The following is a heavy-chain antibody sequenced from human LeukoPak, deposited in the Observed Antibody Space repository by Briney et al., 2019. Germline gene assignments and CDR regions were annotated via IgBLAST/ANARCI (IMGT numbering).Heavy chain of an antibody. CDR2: IYYSGST. CDR3: ASGPPSGCSSTSCYEPPYWYFDL. CDR1: GGSISSGGYY. V-gene: IGHV4-61*08. Sequence: SETLSLTCTVSGGSISSGGYYWSWIRQPPGKGLEWIGYIYYSGSTNYNPSLKSRVTISVNTSKNQFSLKLSSVTAADTAVYYCASGPPSGCSSTSCYEPPYWYFDLWGRGTLVTVSS. J-gene: IGHJ2*01. D-gene: IGHD2-2*01.